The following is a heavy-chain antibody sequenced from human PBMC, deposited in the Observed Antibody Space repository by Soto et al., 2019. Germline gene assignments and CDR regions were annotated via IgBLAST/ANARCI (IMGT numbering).Heavy chain of an antibody. Sequence: ASVKVSCKASGGTFSSYAISWVRQAPGQGLEWMGGIIPIFGTANYAQKFQGRVTITADKSTSTAYMELSSLRSEGTAVYYCASSLGYCSGGSCYYRDYYYGMDVWGQGTTVTVSS. CDR1: GGTFSSYA. V-gene: IGHV1-69*06. CDR2: IIPIFGTA. D-gene: IGHD2-15*01. J-gene: IGHJ6*02. CDR3: ASSLGYCSGGSCYYRDYYYGMDV.